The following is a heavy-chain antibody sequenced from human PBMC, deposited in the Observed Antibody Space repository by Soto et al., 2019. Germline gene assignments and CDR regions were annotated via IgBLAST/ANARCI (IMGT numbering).Heavy chain of an antibody. V-gene: IGHV4-31*03. CDR2: IYYSGST. Sequence: XXSLTCPVSGGSISSGGYYWSWIRQHPGKGLEWIGYIYYSGSTYYNPSLKSRVTISVDTSKNQFSLKLTSVTAADTAVYYCARDSTLDYFDYWGQGTLVTVSS. CDR3: ARDSTLDYFDY. CDR1: GGSISSGGYY. J-gene: IGHJ4*02.